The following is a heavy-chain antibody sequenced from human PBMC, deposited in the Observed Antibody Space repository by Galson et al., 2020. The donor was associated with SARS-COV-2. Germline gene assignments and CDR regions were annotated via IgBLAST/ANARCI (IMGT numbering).Heavy chain of an antibody. J-gene: IGHJ6*02. Sequence: GGSPRLSCAASGFTLSSYSMNWVRQAPGKGLEWVSYISSSSSTIYYTDSVKGRFTISRDNAKNSLYLQMNSLRAEDTAVYYCARVYSSSWYYYYYGMDVWGQGTTVTVSS. CDR1: GFTLSSYS. CDR2: ISSSSSTI. CDR3: ARVYSSSWYYYYYGMDV. V-gene: IGHV3-48*01. D-gene: IGHD6-13*01.